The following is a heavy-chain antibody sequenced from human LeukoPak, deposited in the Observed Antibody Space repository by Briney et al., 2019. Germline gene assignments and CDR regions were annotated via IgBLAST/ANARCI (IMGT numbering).Heavy chain of an antibody. D-gene: IGHD3-16*02. J-gene: IGHJ4*02. Sequence: SETLSLTCAVHGDSFSGYYWSWIRQPPGEGLEWIGEVSHRGSTNYNPSLKSRVTISVDTSKNQFSLKLTSVTAADTAMYYCASSDYVWGSYRYWGQGTLVTVSS. CDR1: GDSFSGYY. CDR3: ASSDYVWGSYRY. CDR2: VSHRGST. V-gene: IGHV4-34*01.